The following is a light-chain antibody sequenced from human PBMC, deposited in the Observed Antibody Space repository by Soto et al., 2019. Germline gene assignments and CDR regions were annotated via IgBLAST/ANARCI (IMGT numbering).Light chain of an antibody. J-gene: IGLJ1*01. V-gene: IGLV2-14*01. Sequence: QSALTQPASVSGSPGQSITISCTGTSSDVGDNNYVSWYQQHPGKAPKLIIYDVTHRPSGISNRFSGSKSGNTASLTISGLQAEDEADYYCSSYTSSSTLSVFGSGTKLTVL. CDR2: DVT. CDR3: SSYTSSSTLSV. CDR1: SSDVGDNNY.